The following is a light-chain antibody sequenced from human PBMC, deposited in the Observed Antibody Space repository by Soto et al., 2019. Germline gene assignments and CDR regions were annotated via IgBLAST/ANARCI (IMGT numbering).Light chain of an antibody. CDR1: QSVSSSY. Sequence: IVLTQSPGTLSLSPGERATLSCRASQSVSSSYLAWYQQKPGQAPRLLIYGASSRATGIPDRFSGSGSGTDFTLTISRLEPGDFAVYYCQQYVTSPPGTVGQGTKVDIK. J-gene: IGKJ1*01. CDR3: QQYVTSPPGT. CDR2: GAS. V-gene: IGKV3-20*01.